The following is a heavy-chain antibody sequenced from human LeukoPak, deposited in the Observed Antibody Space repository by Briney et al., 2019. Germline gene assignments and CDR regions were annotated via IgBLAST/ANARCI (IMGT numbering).Heavy chain of an antibody. V-gene: IGHV4-59*01. J-gene: IGHJ4*02. CDR3: ARGYSSSWNYFDY. CDR1: GGSISNYW. Sequence: KPSETLSLTCTVSGGSISNYWWSWIRQPPGKGLEWIGYVFDSGGTNYNPSLKSRVTISVDTSKKQFSLKLSSVTAADTAVYYSARGYSSSWNYFDYWGQGTLVTVSS. D-gene: IGHD6-13*01. CDR2: VFDSGGT.